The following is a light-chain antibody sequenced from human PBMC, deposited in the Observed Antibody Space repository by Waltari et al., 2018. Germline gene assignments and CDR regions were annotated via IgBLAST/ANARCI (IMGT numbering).Light chain of an antibody. CDR2: STS. CDR1: TGAVTATYS. V-gene: IGLV7-43*01. Sequence: QTVVTQEPSLTVSPGGTVTLTCASRTGAVTATYSANWFQQKPGQSPTSLIYSTSEKHSWTPARFSGSLLGGKATLTLSGVRPEDEADYYCLLYYRGSWVFGGGTKLTVL. J-gene: IGLJ2*01. CDR3: LLYYRGSWV.